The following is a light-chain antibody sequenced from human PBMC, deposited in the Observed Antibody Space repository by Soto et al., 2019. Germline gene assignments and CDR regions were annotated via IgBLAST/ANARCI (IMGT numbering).Light chain of an antibody. CDR2: LGS. CDR1: QSLLHSNGYNY. Sequence: DIVMTQSPLSLPVTPGEPASISCRSSQSLLHSNGYNYLDWYLQKPVQSPQLLIYLGSNRASGVPDRFSGSGSDTDFTLKISRVEAEDVGVYYCMQALQTPPTFGQGTKVEIK. V-gene: IGKV2-28*01. CDR3: MQALQTPPT. J-gene: IGKJ1*01.